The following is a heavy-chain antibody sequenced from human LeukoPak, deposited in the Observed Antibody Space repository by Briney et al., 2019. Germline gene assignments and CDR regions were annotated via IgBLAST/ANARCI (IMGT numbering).Heavy chain of an antibody. CDR3: ASSVVVVVAALTPYYYYGMDV. D-gene: IGHD2-15*01. V-gene: IGHV1-69*13. J-gene: IGHJ6*02. Sequence: PVKVSCKASGGTFSSYAISWVRQAPGQGLEWMGGIIPIFGTANYAQKFQGRVTITADESTSTAYMELSSLRSEDTAVYYCASSVVVVVAALTPYYYYGMDVWGQGTTVTVSS. CDR1: GGTFSSYA. CDR2: IIPIFGTA.